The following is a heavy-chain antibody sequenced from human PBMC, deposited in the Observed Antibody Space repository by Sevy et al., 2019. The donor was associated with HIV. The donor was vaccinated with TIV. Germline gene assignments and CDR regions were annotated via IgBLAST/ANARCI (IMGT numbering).Heavy chain of an antibody. D-gene: IGHD1-26*01. CDR1: GGSISNYY. CDR3: ARARNSGTYQGYFDS. CDR2: IYNTGFT. V-gene: IGHV4-59*01. J-gene: IGHJ4*02. Sequence: SEILSLTCIVSGGSISNYYWNWIRQPPGKELEWLGLIYNTGFTNYNPALKGRVTISVDTSKNQSSLRLSSLTAADTAVSSCARARNSGTYQGYFDSWGQGTQVTVSS.